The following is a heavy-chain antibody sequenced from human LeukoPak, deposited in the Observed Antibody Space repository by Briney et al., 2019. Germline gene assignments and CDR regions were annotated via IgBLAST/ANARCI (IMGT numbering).Heavy chain of an antibody. CDR2: IYSDNT. D-gene: IGHD4-17*01. CDR3: AKDLDHDYDDYGLDY. V-gene: IGHV3-66*03. J-gene: IGHJ4*02. Sequence: GGSLRLSCTVSGFTVSSNSMSWVRQAPGKGLEWVSFIYSDNTHYSDSVKGRFTISRDNSKNTLYLQMNSLRAEDTAVYSCAKDLDHDYDDYGLDYWGQGTLVTVSS. CDR1: GFTVSSNS.